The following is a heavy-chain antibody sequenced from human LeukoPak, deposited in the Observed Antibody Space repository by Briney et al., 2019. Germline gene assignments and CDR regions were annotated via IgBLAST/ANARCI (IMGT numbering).Heavy chain of an antibody. J-gene: IGHJ4*02. D-gene: IGHD3-22*01. V-gene: IGHV4-59*01. CDR3: ARGWEIVVAYDY. CDR1: GGSISSYY. Sequence: KPSETLSLTCTVSGGSISSYYWSWIRQPPGKGLEWIGYIYYSGSTNYNPSLKSRVTISVDTSKNQSSLKLSSVTAADTAVYYCARGWEIVVAYDYWGQGTLVTVSS. CDR2: IYYSGST.